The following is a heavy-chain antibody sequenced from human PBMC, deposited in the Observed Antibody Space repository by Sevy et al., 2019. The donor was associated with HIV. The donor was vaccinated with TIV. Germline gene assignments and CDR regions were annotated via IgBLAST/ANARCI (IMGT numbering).Heavy chain of an antibody. V-gene: IGHV3-48*02. CDR2: ISSSSSTI. D-gene: IGHD3-22*01. CDR3: ARDRHDYYDSSGYYWKFDY. J-gene: IGHJ4*02. CDR1: GFTFSSYS. Sequence: GGSLRLSCAASGFTFSSYSMNWVRQAPGKGLEWVSYISSSSSTIYYADSVKGRFTISRDNAKNSLYLQMNSLRDEDMAVYYCARDRHDYYDSSGYYWKFDYWGQGTLVTVSS.